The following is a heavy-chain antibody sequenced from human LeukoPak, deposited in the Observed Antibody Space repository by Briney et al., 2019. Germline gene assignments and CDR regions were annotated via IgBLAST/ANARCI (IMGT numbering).Heavy chain of an antibody. J-gene: IGHJ4*02. V-gene: IGHV3-53*01. Sequence: TGGSPRLSCAASGFTVSSNYMSWVRQAPGKGLEWVSVIYSGGRTYYADSVKGRFTISRDNSKNTLYLQMNSLRAEDTAVYYCARLSKLEPDGVFDYWGQGTLVIVSS. CDR3: ARLSKLEPDGVFDY. CDR1: GFTVSSNY. CDR2: IYSGGRT. D-gene: IGHD1-1*01.